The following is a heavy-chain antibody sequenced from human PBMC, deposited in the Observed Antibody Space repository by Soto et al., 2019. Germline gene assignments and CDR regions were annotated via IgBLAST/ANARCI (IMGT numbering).Heavy chain of an antibody. V-gene: IGHV4-34*01. CDR2: INHSGST. Sequence: QVQLQQWGAGLLKPSETLSLTCAVYGGSFSGYYWSWIRQPPGKGLEWIGEINHSGSTNYNPSLKRRVTISVDTSKNQFSLKLSSVTAADTAVYYCARGMVRGVIPRYGMDVWGQGTTVTVSS. D-gene: IGHD3-10*01. CDR3: ARGMVRGVIPRYGMDV. J-gene: IGHJ6*02. CDR1: GGSFSGYY.